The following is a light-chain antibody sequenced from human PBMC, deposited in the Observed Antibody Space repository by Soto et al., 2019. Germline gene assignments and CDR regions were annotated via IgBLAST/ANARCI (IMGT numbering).Light chain of an antibody. CDR3: QQSYSSPPT. CDR2: AAS. J-gene: IGKJ1*01. Sequence: DVHMTQSPSSLSASVEDRVIITCRASQSISNHLNWYQQKPGKAPKLLIFAASSLQSGVPSRFSGSRSGPDFTLTTSSLQPEDFATYYCQQSYSSPPTFGQGTKVDI. CDR1: QSISNH. V-gene: IGKV1-39*01.